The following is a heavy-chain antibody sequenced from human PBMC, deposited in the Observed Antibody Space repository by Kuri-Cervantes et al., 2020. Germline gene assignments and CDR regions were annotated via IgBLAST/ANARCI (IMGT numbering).Heavy chain of an antibody. D-gene: IGHD6-13*01. Sequence: GSLRLSCAVYGGSFSGYYWSWIRQPPGKGLEWIGYIYYSGSTNYNPSLKSRVTISVDTSKNQFSLKLSSVTAADTAVYYCARGRGSSWYYFQHWGQGTLVTVSS. V-gene: IGHV4-59*12. CDR3: ARGRGSSWYYFQH. CDR2: IYYSGST. J-gene: IGHJ1*01. CDR1: GGSFSGYY.